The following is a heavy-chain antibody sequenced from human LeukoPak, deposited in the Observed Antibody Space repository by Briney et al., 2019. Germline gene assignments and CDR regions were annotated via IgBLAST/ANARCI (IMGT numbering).Heavy chain of an antibody. J-gene: IGHJ5*02. CDR2: IIPILGIA. CDR1: GGTFSSYA. Sequence: GASVKVSCKASGGTFSSYAISWVRQAPGQGLEWMGRIIPILGIANYAQKFQGRGTITADKSTSATYMELSSLRSEDTAVYYCARDRKGYSGYDFYNWFDPWGQGTLVTVSS. V-gene: IGHV1-69*04. CDR3: ARDRKGYSGYDFYNWFDP. D-gene: IGHD5-12*01.